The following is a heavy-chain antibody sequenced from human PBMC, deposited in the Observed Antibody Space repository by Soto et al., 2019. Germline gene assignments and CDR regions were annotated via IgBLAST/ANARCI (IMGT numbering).Heavy chain of an antibody. Sequence: PSETLSLTCTVSGGSISSGGYYWSWIRQHPGKGLEWIGYIYYSGSTNYNPSLKSRVTLFVDPSKHLFSLKLSSVTAADTAVYYCARKYGGSYGDYGGQGTLATVSS. CDR3: ARKYGGSYGDY. V-gene: IGHV4-61*08. CDR2: IYYSGST. CDR1: GGSISSGGYY. D-gene: IGHD1-26*01. J-gene: IGHJ4*02.